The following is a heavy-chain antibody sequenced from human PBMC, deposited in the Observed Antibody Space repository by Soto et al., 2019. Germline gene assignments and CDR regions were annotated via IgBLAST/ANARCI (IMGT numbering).Heavy chain of an antibody. Sequence: EVQLVESGGGLVKPGGSLRLSCAASGCTFSSYSMNWVRQAPGKGLEWVSSISSSSSYIYYADSVKGRFTISGDNANNALYLQMNSLRAEDAAVYYCARGPSYGSGWYWDAFDIWGQETMVTVSS. D-gene: IGHD6-19*01. J-gene: IGHJ3*02. CDR1: GCTFSSYS. CDR3: ARGPSYGSGWYWDAFDI. CDR2: ISSSSSYI. V-gene: IGHV3-21*01.